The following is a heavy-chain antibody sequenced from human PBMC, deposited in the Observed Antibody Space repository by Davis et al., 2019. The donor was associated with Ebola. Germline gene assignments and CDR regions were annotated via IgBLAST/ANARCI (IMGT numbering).Heavy chain of an antibody. CDR2: INHSGST. CDR3: ARHKGYGDCADY. J-gene: IGHJ4*02. D-gene: IGHD4-17*01. CDR1: GGSFRGYY. V-gene: IGHV4-34*01. Sequence: SETLSLTCAVYGGSFRGYYCSWIRQPPGKGLEWIGEINHSGSTNYNPSLKSRVTISVDTSKNQFSLKLSSVTAADTAVYYCARHKGYGDCADYWGQGTLVTVSS.